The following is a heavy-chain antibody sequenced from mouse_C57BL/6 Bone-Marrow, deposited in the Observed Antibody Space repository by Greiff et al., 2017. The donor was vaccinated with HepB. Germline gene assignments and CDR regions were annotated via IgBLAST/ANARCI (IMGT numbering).Heavy chain of an antibody. CDR1: GYTFTSYW. CDR3: ARGAAQATLAY. CDR2: IDPSDSET. D-gene: IGHD3-2*02. V-gene: IGHV1-52*01. J-gene: IGHJ3*01. Sequence: VQLQQPGAELVRPGSSVKLSCKASGYTFTSYWMHWVKQRPIQGLEWIGNIDPSDSETHYNQKFKDKATLTVDKSSSTDYMQLSSLTCEDSAVYYCARGAAQATLAYWGQGTLVTVSA.